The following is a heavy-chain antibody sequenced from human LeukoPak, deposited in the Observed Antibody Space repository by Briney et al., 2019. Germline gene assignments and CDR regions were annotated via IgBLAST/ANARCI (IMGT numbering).Heavy chain of an antibody. CDR2: INWNGGST. CDR1: GFTFDEYG. CDR3: ARGGSYSGYDPYYFDY. J-gene: IGHJ4*02. V-gene: IGHV3-20*04. D-gene: IGHD5-12*01. Sequence: GGSLRLSCAASGFTFDEYGMSWVRQAPGKGLEWVSGINWNGGSTGYADSVKGRFTISRDNAKNSLYLQMNSLRAEDTAVYYCARGGSYSGYDPYYFDYWGQGTLVTVSS.